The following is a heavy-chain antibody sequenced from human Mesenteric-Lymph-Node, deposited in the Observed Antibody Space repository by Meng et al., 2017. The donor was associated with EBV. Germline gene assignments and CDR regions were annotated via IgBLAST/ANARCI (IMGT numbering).Heavy chain of an antibody. J-gene: IGHJ4*02. D-gene: IGHD5-12*01. CDR1: GGTFTSYA. V-gene: IGHV1-3*01. CDR2: INAGGNA. CDR3: ANSRSGYDHLWY. Sequence: QVQLVQSGTEVKKPGSAVKVSCKASGGTFTSYAITWVRQAPGQRPEWMGWINAGGNARYSQNFQGRVTITRDTSASTAYLDLSFLRSEDTAVYYCANSRSGYDHLWYWGQGTLVTVSS.